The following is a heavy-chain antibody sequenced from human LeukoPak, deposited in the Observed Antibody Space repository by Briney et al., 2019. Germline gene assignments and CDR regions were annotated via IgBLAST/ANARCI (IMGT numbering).Heavy chain of an antibody. CDR3: AILTSIAAAAVDY. CDR1: GYTFTGYY. Sequence: ASVKVSCKASGYTFTGYYMHWVRQAPGQGLEWMGWINPNSGGTNYAQKFQGRVTMTRDTSISTAYMELSRLRSDDTAVYYCAILTSIAAAAVDYWGQGTLVTVSS. D-gene: IGHD6-13*01. V-gene: IGHV1-2*02. J-gene: IGHJ4*02. CDR2: INPNSGGT.